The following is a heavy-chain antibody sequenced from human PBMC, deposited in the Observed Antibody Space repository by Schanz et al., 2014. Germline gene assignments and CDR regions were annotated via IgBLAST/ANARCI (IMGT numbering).Heavy chain of an antibody. V-gene: IGHV1-8*01. CDR1: GYTFTSYD. J-gene: IGHJ4*02. CDR3: TKGRTFGR. Sequence: QVQLVQSGAEVKKPGASVKVSCKASGYTFTSYDINWVRQATGQGVEWMGWVNSKTGNTGYAQRFQGRVTMTRNTSITADYLEVSSRTTGDTAVYYCTKGRTFGRWGQGTLVTVSS. D-gene: IGHD3-16*01. CDR2: VNSKTGNT.